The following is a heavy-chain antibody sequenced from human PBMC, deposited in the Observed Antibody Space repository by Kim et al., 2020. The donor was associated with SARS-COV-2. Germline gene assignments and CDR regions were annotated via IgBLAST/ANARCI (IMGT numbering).Heavy chain of an antibody. Sequence: YYADSVKGRFTISRDNSKNPLYLQMNSLRAEDTAVYYCAKEAPLYDILTGWGQGTLVTVSS. D-gene: IGHD3-9*01. J-gene: IGHJ4*02. CDR3: AKEAPLYDILTG. V-gene: IGHV3-33*06.